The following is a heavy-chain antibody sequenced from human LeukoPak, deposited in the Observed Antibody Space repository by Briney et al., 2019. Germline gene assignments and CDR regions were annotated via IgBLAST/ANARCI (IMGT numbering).Heavy chain of an antibody. J-gene: IGHJ6*02. V-gene: IGHV3-30*18. D-gene: IGHD3-22*01. CDR3: ANLKIVVDYGMDV. CDR1: GFTFSSYC. Sequence: GGSLRLSCAASGFTFSSYCMHWVRQAPGKGLEWVAVISYDGSNKYYADSVKGRFTISRDNSKNTLYLQMNSLRAEDTAVYYCANLKIVVDYGMDVWGQGTTVTVSS. CDR2: ISYDGSNK.